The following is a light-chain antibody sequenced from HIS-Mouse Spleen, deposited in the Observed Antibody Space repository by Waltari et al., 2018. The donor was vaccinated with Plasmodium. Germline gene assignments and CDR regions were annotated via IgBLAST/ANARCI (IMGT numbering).Light chain of an antibody. CDR2: WAS. CDR1: QSVLYSSNNKNY. Sequence: DIVMTQSPDSLAVSLGERAAINCKSSQSVLYSSNNKNYLAWYQRKPGQPPKLLIYWASTRESGVPDRFSGSGSGTDFTRTISSLQAEDVAVYYCQQYYSTPLTFGGGTKVEIK. V-gene: IGKV4-1*01. CDR3: QQYYSTPLT. J-gene: IGKJ4*01.